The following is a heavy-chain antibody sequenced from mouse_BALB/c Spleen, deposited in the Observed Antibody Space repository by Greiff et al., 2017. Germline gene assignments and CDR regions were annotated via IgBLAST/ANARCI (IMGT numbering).Heavy chain of an antibody. J-gene: IGHJ4*01. CDR2: IDPANGNT. V-gene: IGHV14-3*02. CDR1: GFNIKDTY. CDR3: ARDYAMDY. Sequence: EVKVVESGAELVKPGASVKLSCTASGFNIKDTYMHWVKQRPEQGLEWIGRIDPANGNTKYDPKFQGKATITADTSSNTAYLQLSSLTSEDTAVYYCARDYAMDYWGQGTSVTVSS.